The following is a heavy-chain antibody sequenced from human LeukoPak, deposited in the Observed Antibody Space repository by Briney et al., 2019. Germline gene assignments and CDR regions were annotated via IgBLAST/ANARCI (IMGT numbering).Heavy chain of an antibody. CDR3: ARDYCSSTSCPFYYYYGMDV. CDR1: GGSISSGGHY. D-gene: IGHD2-2*01. Sequence: SETLSLTCTVSGGSISSGGHYWSWIRQHPGKGLEWIGYIYYSGTTYYNPSLKGRVTMSVDTSKNQFSLKLNSVTAADTAVYYCARDYCSSTSCPFYYYYGMDVWGQGTTVTVSS. J-gene: IGHJ6*02. V-gene: IGHV4-31*03. CDR2: IYYSGTT.